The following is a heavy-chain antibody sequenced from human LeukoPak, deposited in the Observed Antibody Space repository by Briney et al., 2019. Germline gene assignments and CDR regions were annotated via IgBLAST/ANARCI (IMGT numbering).Heavy chain of an antibody. CDR2: MNPNSGNT. Sequence: ASVKVSCKASGYTFTSYDINWVRQATGQGLEWMGWMNPNSGNTGYAQKFQGRVTITRNTSISTAYMELNSLRVEDTAVYYCARGPPYGSRSDYFDYWGQGTLVTVSS. V-gene: IGHV1-8*03. CDR3: ARGPPYGSRSDYFDY. D-gene: IGHD3-10*01. J-gene: IGHJ4*02. CDR1: GYTFTSYD.